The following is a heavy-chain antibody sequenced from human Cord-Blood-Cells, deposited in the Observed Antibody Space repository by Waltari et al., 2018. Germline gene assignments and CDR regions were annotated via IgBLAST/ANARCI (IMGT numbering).Heavy chain of an antibody. V-gene: IGHV3-33*01. D-gene: IGHD3-10*01. CDR3: ARVGEGDY. Sequence: QVQLVESGGGVVQPGRSLRLSCAASGFTFSSYGMHWVRQAPGKGLEWGAVIWDDGSNKYYADSVKGRFTISRDNSKNTLYLQMNSLRAEDTAVYYCARVGEGDYWGQGTLVTVSS. CDR1: GFTFSSYG. J-gene: IGHJ4*02. CDR2: IWDDGSNK.